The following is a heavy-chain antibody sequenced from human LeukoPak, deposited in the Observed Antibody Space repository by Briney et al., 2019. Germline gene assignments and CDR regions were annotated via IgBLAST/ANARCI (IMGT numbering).Heavy chain of an antibody. J-gene: IGHJ4*02. V-gene: IGHV4-4*07. CDR2: IYATGST. D-gene: IGHD1-26*01. CDR3: ARQGYTASYYFLDF. CDR1: GDFIRSYW. Sequence: SETLSLTCDVSGDFIRSYWWGWVRQPAGKGLEWIGRIYATGSTKFNPSLKSRLTMSMDTSRNQLSLKLSLKLTSVTAADTAVYFCARQGYTASYYFLDFWSQGTLVTVSP.